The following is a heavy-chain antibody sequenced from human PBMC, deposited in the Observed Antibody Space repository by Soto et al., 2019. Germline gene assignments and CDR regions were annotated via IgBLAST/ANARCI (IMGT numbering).Heavy chain of an antibody. J-gene: IGHJ6*02. D-gene: IGHD1-1*01. CDR2: IYPGDSDT. CDR1: GYSFTSYW. Sequence: ESLKISCKGSGYSFTSYWIGWVRQMPGKGLEWMGIIYPGDSDTRYSPSFQGQVTISADKSISTAYLQWSSLKASDTAMYYCATSTIATLFGYYYGMDVWGQGTTATVSS. CDR3: ATSTIATLFGYYYGMDV. V-gene: IGHV5-51*01.